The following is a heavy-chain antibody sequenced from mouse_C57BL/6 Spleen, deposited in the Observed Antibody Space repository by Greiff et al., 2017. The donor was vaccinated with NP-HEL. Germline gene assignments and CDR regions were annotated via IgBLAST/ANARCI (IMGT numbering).Heavy chain of an antibody. D-gene: IGHD2-12*01. V-gene: IGHV5-17*01. Sequence: EVMLVESGGGLVKPGGSLKLSCAASGFTFSDYGMHWVRQAPEKGLEWVAYISSGSSTIYYADTVKGRFTISRDNAKNTLFLQMTSLRSEDTAMYYWARNLRFCFDYWGQGTTLTVSS. CDR3: ARNLRFCFDY. CDR1: GFTFSDYG. CDR2: ISSGSSTI. J-gene: IGHJ2*01.